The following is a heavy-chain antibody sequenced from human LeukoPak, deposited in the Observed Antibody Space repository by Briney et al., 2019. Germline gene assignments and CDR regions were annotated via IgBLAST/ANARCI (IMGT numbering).Heavy chain of an antibody. D-gene: IGHD3-10*01. Sequence: SETLSLTCTVSGGSISSYYWSWIRQPPGKGLEWIGYIYYSGSTNYNPSLKSRVTISVDTSKNQFSLKLSSVTAADTAVYYCARDGEGGFGELVYWGQGTLVTVSS. CDR2: IYYSGST. V-gene: IGHV4-59*01. CDR1: GGSISSYY. J-gene: IGHJ4*02. CDR3: ARDGEGGFGELVY.